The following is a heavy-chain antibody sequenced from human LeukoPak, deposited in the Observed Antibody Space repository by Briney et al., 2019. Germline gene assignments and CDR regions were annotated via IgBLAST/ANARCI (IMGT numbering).Heavy chain of an antibody. V-gene: IGHV1-18*01. CDR1: GYTFTSYG. CDR3: ARDSVQYYYDSSGFDY. CDR2: ISAYNGNT. D-gene: IGHD3-22*01. Sequence: ASVKVSCKASGYTFTSYGISWVRQAPGQGLEWMGWISAYNGNTNYAQKLQGRVTMTTDTSTSTAYMELRGLRSDDTTVYYCARDSVQYYYDSSGFDYWGQGTLVTVSS. J-gene: IGHJ4*02.